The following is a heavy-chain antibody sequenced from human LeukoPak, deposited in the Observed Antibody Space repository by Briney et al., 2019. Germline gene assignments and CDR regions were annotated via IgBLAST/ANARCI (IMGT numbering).Heavy chain of an antibody. CDR1: GFTVSNNY. Sequence: GGSLRLSCAASGFTVSNNYMSWVRQAPGKGLEWVSVIYSDAGTFYSDSVKGRFTISRDNAKNSLYLQMNSLRAEDTAVYYCAREKIITMVRGAIDYWGQGTLVTVSS. V-gene: IGHV3-53*01. CDR3: AREKIITMVRGAIDY. J-gene: IGHJ4*02. D-gene: IGHD3-10*01. CDR2: IYSDAGT.